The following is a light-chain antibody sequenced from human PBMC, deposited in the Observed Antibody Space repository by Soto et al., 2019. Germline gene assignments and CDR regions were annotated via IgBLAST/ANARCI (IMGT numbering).Light chain of an antibody. CDR1: SSDVGDYHY. J-gene: IGLJ1*01. CDR3: NSYSTSSTPYV. CDR2: DVT. V-gene: IGLV2-14*03. Sequence: QSVLTQPASVSGSPGQSITISCTGTSSDVGDYHYVSWYQLHPGKPPKLLIYDVTNRPSGVSNRFSGSKSGNTASLTISGLQAEDEADYYCNSYSTSSTPYVFGTGTKLTVL.